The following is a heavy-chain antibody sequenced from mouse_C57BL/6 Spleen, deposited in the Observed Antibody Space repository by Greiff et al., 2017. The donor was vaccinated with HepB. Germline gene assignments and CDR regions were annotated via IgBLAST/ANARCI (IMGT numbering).Heavy chain of an antibody. J-gene: IGHJ2*01. V-gene: IGHV1-69*01. CDR1: GYTFTSYW. CDR3: ARSNDYDV. D-gene: IGHD2-4*01. Sequence: QVQLQQPGAELVMPGASVKLSCKASGYTFTSYWMHWVKQRPGQGLEWIGEIDPSDSYTNYNQKFKGKSTLTVDKSSSTAYMQLSSLTSEDSAVYYCARSNDYDVWGQGTTLTVSS. CDR2: IDPSDSYT.